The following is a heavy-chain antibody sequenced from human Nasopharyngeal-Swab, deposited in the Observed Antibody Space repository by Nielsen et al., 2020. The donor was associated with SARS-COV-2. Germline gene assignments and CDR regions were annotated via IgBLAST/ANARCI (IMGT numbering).Heavy chain of an antibody. CDR3: ASAIAAAGSS. J-gene: IGHJ5*02. D-gene: IGHD6-13*01. CDR2: INPDGSVK. Sequence: WIRQPPGKGLEWVANINPDGSVKFYVDSVKGRFTISRDNIYNSVYLQMSSLTAEDTAVYYCASAIAAAGSSWGQGTLGTVSS. V-gene: IGHV3-7*03.